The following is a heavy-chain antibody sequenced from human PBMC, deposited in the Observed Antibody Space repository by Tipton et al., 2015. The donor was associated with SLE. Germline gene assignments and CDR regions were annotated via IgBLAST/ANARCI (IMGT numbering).Heavy chain of an antibody. D-gene: IGHD3-22*01. V-gene: IGHV3-7*01. CDR3: ARDHEYYDSGGFYY. Sequence: SLRLSCEASGFTFSNYWMNWVRQAPGKGLEWVANIKFDGSQRNYVDSVKDRFTISRDNAKKSVFLQMSNLRAEDTAVYYCARDHEYYDSGGFYYWGLGILVTVSS. J-gene: IGHJ1*01. CDR2: IKFDGSQR. CDR1: GFTFSNYW.